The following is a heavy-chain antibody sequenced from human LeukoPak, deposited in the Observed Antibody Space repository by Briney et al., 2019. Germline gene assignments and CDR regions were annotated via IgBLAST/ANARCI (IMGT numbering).Heavy chain of an antibody. CDR1: GFTFSSYG. J-gene: IGHJ4*02. D-gene: IGHD1-26*01. V-gene: IGHV3-30*18. Sequence: PGRSLRLSCAASGFTFSSYGMHWVRQAPGKGLEWVAVISYDGSNKYYADSVKGRFTISRDNSKNTLYLQMNSLRAEDTAVYYCAKLLGGATDLDYWGQGTLVTVSS. CDR3: AKLLGGATDLDY. CDR2: ISYDGSNK.